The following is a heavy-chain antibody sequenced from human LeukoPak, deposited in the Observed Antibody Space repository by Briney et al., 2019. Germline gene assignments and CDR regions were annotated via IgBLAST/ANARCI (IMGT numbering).Heavy chain of an antibody. CDR3: ARADFWSGYFDY. J-gene: IGHJ4*02. V-gene: IGHV4-39*07. CDR1: GGSISSSSYL. Sequence: SETLSLTCIVSGGSISSSSYLWGWSRQPPGKGLEWMGSIYDSGTTYYNPSLKSRVTMSVDTSKNQFSLKLNSVTAADTAFYYCARADFWSGYFDYWGQGTLVTVSS. D-gene: IGHD3-3*01. CDR2: IYDSGTT.